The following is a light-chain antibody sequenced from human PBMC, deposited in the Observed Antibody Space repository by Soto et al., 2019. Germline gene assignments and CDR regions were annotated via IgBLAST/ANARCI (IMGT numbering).Light chain of an antibody. CDR3: QQANSFPHT. Sequence: DIQMTQSPSSVSASVGDSVTITCRASQGLSSWLAWYQQKPGKAPKLLVYAASSLQSGVPSRFSGSGSGTDFTLTISSLQPEDFATYFCQQANSFPHTFGQGTKVEIQ. V-gene: IGKV1-12*01. CDR1: QGLSSW. CDR2: AAS. J-gene: IGKJ1*01.